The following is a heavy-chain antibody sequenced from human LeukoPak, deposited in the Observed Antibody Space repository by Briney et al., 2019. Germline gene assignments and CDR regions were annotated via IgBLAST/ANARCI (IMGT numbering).Heavy chain of an antibody. J-gene: IGHJ4*02. V-gene: IGHV3-49*03. Sequence: GGSLRLSCTASGFTFGDYAMSWFRQAPGKGLEWVGFIRSKAYGGTTEYAASVKGRFTISRDDSKSIAYLQMNSLKTEDTAVYYCTTHAGATRWWWSWLCDYWGQGTLVTVSS. D-gene: IGHD1-26*01. CDR2: IRSKAYGGTT. CDR3: TTHAGATRWWWSWLCDY. CDR1: GFTFGDYA.